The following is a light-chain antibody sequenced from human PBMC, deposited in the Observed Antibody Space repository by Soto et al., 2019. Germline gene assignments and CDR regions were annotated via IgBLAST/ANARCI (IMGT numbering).Light chain of an antibody. V-gene: IGKV3-15*01. CDR2: GAS. CDR3: QQYNNWPPWT. J-gene: IGKJ1*01. Sequence: EIVMTQSPATLSVSPGERATLSCRASQSVGSNLAGYQQKPGQAPRLLIYGASTRATGIPARFSGSGSVTEFTLTISSLQSEDFAVYYCQQYNNWPPWTFGQGTRVEIK. CDR1: QSVGSN.